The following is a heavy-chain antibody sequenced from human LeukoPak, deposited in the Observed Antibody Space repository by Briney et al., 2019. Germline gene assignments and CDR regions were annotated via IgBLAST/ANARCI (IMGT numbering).Heavy chain of an antibody. Sequence: KASETLSLTCTVSGGSISNSSYYWGWIRQPPGKGLEWIGSISYSGTDYYNPSLKSRLTISIDTSKNQFSLKLNSVTAADTAVYYCARIISGRHNFDCWGQGTLVTVSS. CDR3: ARIISGRHNFDC. V-gene: IGHV4-39*01. D-gene: IGHD6-19*01. CDR1: GGSISNSSYY. CDR2: ISYSGTD. J-gene: IGHJ4*02.